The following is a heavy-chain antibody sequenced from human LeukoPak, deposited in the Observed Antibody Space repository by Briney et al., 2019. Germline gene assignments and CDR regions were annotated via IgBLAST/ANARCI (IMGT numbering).Heavy chain of an antibody. V-gene: IGHV4-30-4*01. CDR2: IYYSGST. D-gene: IGHD4-11*01. CDR1: GGSIRRGDYY. CDR3: AREGRSNPFDY. J-gene: IGHJ4*02. Sequence: PSQALPVTCTVSGGSIRRGDYYWSWIRQPPGKGLVWIGYIYYSGSTYYNPSLKSRVTISVDTSKNQFSLKLSSVTAADTAVYYCAREGRSNPFDYWGQGTLVTVSS.